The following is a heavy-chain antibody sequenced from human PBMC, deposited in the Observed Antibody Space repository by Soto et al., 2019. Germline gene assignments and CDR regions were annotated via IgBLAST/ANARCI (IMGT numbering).Heavy chain of an antibody. Sequence: EVQLVESGGGLVQPGRSLRLSCAASGFTFDDYAMHWVRQAPGKGLEWVSGISWNSGSIGYADSVKGRFTISRDNAKNSLYLEMNSLGAEDTALYYCAKDQQATVTTVGYFQHWGQGTLVTVSS. CDR3: AKDQQATVTTVGYFQH. CDR2: ISWNSGSI. CDR1: GFTFDDYA. D-gene: IGHD4-17*01. V-gene: IGHV3-9*01. J-gene: IGHJ1*01.